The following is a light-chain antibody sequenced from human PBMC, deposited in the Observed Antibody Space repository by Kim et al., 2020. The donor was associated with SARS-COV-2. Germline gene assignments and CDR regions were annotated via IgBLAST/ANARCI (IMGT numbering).Light chain of an antibody. J-gene: IGLJ3*02. CDR3: SSYTSSSTRV. CDR1: KSDMGDYND. Sequence: GQANTICSTGTKSDMGDYNDVSWYQQHPGEAPKLIIYDGTERPSGISDRFSGNKSDSTASLTSCGLQAEDEADYCCSSYTSSSTRVFGGGTKVTVL. CDR2: DGT. V-gene: IGLV2-14*03.